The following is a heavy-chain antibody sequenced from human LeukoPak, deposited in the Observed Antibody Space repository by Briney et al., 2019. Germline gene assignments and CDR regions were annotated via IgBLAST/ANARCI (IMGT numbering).Heavy chain of an antibody. V-gene: IGHV4-59*01. J-gene: IGHJ4*02. D-gene: IGHD3-22*01. CDR3: ARGGIQYYYDSSGFDY. CDR1: GGSISSYY. CDR2: IYYSGST. Sequence: SETLSLTCTVSGGSISSYYWSWIRQPPGKGLEWIGYIYYSGSTNYNPSLKSRVTISVDTSKNQSSLKLSSVTAADTAVYYCARGGIQYYYDSSGFDYWGQGTLVTVSS.